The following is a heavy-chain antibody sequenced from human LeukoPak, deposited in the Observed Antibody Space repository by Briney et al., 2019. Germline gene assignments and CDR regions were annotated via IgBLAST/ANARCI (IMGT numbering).Heavy chain of an antibody. CDR2: IIPILGIA. J-gene: IGHJ4*02. V-gene: IGHV1-69*04. D-gene: IGHD5-18*01. Sequence: SVKVSCKASGGTFSSYAISWVRQAPGQGLEWMGRIIPILGIANYAQKFQGRVTITADKSTSTAYMELSSLRAEDTAVYYCALDGSYGPLDYWGQGTLVTVSS. CDR1: GGTFSSYA. CDR3: ALDGSYGPLDY.